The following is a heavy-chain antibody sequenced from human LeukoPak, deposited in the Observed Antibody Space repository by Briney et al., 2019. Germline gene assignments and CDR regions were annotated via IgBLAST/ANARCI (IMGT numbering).Heavy chain of an antibody. V-gene: IGHV3-74*01. CDR2: VNRDGSST. CDR3: ARGVANYYDNSGYQN. J-gene: IGHJ4*02. Sequence: QPGGSLRLSCAASKFTFSSYWMHWVRQAPGKGLVWVSRVNRDGSSTNYADSVKGRFTISRDNSKNTLYLQMNSLRAEDTAVYYCARGVANYYDNSGYQNWGQGTLVTVSS. D-gene: IGHD3-22*01. CDR1: KFTFSSYW.